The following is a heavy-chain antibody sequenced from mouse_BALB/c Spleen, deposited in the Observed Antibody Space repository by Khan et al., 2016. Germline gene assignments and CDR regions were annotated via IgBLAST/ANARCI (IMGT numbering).Heavy chain of an antibody. CDR2: IDTNTGEP. Sequence: QIQLVQSGPELKKPGETVKISCKASGYSFTNYGMNWVKQAPGKGLKWMGWIDTNTGEPTYAEEFKGRFAFSLETSAITAYLQINNLKNDDTATDFCARWGYDYAWFAYWGQGTLVPVSA. CDR3: ARWGYDYAWFAY. D-gene: IGHD2-4*01. CDR1: GYSFTNYG. V-gene: IGHV9-3*02. J-gene: IGHJ3*01.